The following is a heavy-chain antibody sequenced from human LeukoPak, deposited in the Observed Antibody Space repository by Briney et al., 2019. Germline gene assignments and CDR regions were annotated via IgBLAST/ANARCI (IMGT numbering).Heavy chain of an antibody. CDR1: GFTVSSNY. CDR2: IYSGGST. CDR3: ARGTLLWFGEPYFDY. V-gene: IGHV3-53*04. Sequence: GGSLRLSCAASGFTVSSNYMSWVRQAPGKELEWVSVIYSGGSTYYADSVKGRFTISGHNSKNTLYLQMNSLRAEDTAVYYCARGTLLWFGEPYFDYWGQGTLVTVSS. D-gene: IGHD3-10*01. J-gene: IGHJ4*02.